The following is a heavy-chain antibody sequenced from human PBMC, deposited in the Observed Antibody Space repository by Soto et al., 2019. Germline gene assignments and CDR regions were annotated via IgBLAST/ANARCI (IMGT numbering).Heavy chain of an antibody. D-gene: IGHD5-12*01. V-gene: IGHV1-3*01. CDR3: AGGRWVATTADYYLAY. CDR2: INAGNGNT. CDR1: GYTFTNYA. J-gene: IGHJ4*02. Sequence: QVQLVQSGAEVKKPGASVQVSCKASGYTFTNYAIHWVRQAPGQRLEWMGWINAGNGNTKYSQKFQSRVTITRDTSASTAYMELSSLRSEDTAVYSCAGGRWVATTADYYLAYWGQGTLVTVSS.